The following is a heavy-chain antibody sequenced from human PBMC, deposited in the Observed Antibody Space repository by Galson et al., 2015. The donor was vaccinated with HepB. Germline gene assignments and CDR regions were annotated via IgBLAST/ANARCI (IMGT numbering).Heavy chain of an antibody. V-gene: IGHV3-30*04. Sequence: SLRLSCAASGFTFSTYAMHWVRQAPGKGLDWVAVISDDGSKKYYADSVKGRFTISRDNSKNTLYLQMNSLRAEDTAVYYCTIRDIVIVPAATDAFDIWGQGIMVTVSS. D-gene: IGHD2-2*01. CDR2: ISDDGSKK. CDR1: GFTFSTYA. J-gene: IGHJ3*02. CDR3: TIRDIVIVPAATDAFDI.